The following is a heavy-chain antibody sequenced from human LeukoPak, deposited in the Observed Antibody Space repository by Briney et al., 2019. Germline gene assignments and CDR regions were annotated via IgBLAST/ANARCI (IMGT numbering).Heavy chain of an antibody. CDR3: ARDPGSFLSSSGWLNWFDP. CDR1: GGTFSSYA. Sequence: GASVKVSCKASGGTFSSYAISWVRQAPGQGLEWMGWISAYKGNTKYAQKFQGRVTLTTDTSTNTAYMELRSLRSDDTAVYYCARDPGSFLSSSGWLNWFDPWGQGTLVTVSS. D-gene: IGHD6-19*01. V-gene: IGHV1-18*01. CDR2: ISAYKGNT. J-gene: IGHJ5*02.